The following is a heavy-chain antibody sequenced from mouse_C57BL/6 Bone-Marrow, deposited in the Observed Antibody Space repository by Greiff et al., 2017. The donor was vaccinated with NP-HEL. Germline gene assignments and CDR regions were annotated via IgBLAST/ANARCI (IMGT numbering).Heavy chain of an antibody. CDR3: TTTVVAPGTMDY. D-gene: IGHD1-1*01. CDR2: IDPGDGDT. V-gene: IGHV14-1*01. J-gene: IGHJ4*01. Sequence: EVQLQQSGAELVRPGASVKLSCTASGFNFKDYYMHWVKQRPEQGLEWIGRIDPGDGDTEYAPKFQGKATMTADTSSNTAYLQLSILTSEDTADYYCTTTVVAPGTMDYWGQGTSVTVSS. CDR1: GFNFKDYY.